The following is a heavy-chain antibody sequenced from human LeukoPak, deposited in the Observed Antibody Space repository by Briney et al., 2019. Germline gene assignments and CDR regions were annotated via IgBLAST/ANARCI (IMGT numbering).Heavy chain of an antibody. CDR3: TGLYYFDASALGY. CDR2: IRSKAYGGTT. Sequence: PGRSPRLSCTASGFTFGDYAMSWVRQAPGKGLECVGFIRSKAYGGTTEYAASVKGRFTISRDDSKSIAYLQMNSLKTEDTAVYYCTGLYYFDASALGYWGQGTLVTVSS. V-gene: IGHV3-49*04. D-gene: IGHD3-22*01. CDR1: GFTFGDYA. J-gene: IGHJ4*02.